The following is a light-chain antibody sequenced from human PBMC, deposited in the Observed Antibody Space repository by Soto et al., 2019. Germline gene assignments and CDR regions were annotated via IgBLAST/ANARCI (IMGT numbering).Light chain of an antibody. V-gene: IGKV3-15*01. CDR3: QQYHNWPWT. Sequence: DRVMTQSPATPSVSPGDRATLSCRASQTISSNLAWYQQKPGQAPRLLIHSASTRATGIPARFSGSGSGTEFTLTISSLQSEDFAVYYCQQYHNWPWTFGQGTEVEIK. CDR1: QTISSN. CDR2: SAS. J-gene: IGKJ1*01.